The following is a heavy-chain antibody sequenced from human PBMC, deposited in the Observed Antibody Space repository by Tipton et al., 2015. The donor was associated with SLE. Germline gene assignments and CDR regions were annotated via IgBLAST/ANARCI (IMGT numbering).Heavy chain of an antibody. D-gene: IGHD2-15*01. CDR1: TYSITSGYY. J-gene: IGHJ3*02. CDR2: IYHTGNT. CDR3: ARGIGSFDI. V-gene: IGHV4-38-2*01. Sequence: LRLSCAVSTYSITSGYYWGWIRQPPGKGLEWIGSIYHTGNTYYNPSLKSRLSISVDTSKKQFSLKLSSVTAADTAVYYCARGIGSFDIWGQGTMVTVSS.